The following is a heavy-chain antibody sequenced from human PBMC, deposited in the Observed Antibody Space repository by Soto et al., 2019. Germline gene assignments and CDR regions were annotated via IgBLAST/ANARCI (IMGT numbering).Heavy chain of an antibody. J-gene: IGHJ3*02. V-gene: IGHV1-69*12. Sequence: QVQLVQSGAEVKKPGSSVKVSCKASGGTFSSYAISWVQQAPGQGLEWMGGIIPIFGTANYAQKFQGRVTITADESTSTAYMELSSLRSEDTAVYYCARDLSGCSGGSCYSATAFDIWGQGTMVTVSS. D-gene: IGHD2-15*01. CDR2: IIPIFGTA. CDR1: GGTFSSYA. CDR3: ARDLSGCSGGSCYSATAFDI.